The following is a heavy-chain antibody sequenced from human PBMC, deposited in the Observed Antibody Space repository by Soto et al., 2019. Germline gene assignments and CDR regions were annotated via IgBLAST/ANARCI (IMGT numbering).Heavy chain of an antibody. CDR1: GYTFSNFW. V-gene: IGHV5-51*01. CDR3: ARSPRSSPYFDY. CDR2: IYPGDHET. Sequence: PGESLNISCQCSGYTFSNFWIGWVRQLPGKGLEWMGIIYPGDHETRYSPSFHGKVTISADKSINTAYLQWNSLEASDTAFYFCARSPRSSPYFDYWGQGALVTVSS. J-gene: IGHJ4*02. D-gene: IGHD6-13*01.